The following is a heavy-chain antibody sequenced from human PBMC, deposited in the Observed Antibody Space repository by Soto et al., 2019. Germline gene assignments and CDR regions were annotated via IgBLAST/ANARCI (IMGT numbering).Heavy chain of an antibody. CDR3: ASGPTVLDY. J-gene: IGHJ4*02. CDR2: IDPSDSYT. V-gene: IGHV5-10-1*04. Sequence: GESLKISCKGSGYSFTSYWISWVRQMPGKGLEWMGRIDPSDSYTNYSPSLQGQVTISADKSISTAYLQWSSLKASDTAIYYCASGPTVLDYWGQGTLVTVSS. D-gene: IGHD4-17*01. CDR1: GYSFTSYW.